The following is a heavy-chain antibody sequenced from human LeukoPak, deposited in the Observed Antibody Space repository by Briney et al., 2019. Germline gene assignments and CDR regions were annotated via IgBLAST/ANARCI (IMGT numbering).Heavy chain of an antibody. J-gene: IGHJ3*02. D-gene: IGHD1-14*01. CDR1: GYTFTSYG. Sequence: GASVKVSCKASGYTFTSYGISWVRQAPGEGLEWMGWISAYNGNTNYAQKLQGRVTMTTDTSTSTAYMELRSLRSEDTAVYYCATDDLLLTRPLITHAFDIWGQGTMVTVSS. V-gene: IGHV1-18*01. CDR2: ISAYNGNT. CDR3: ATDDLLLTRPLITHAFDI.